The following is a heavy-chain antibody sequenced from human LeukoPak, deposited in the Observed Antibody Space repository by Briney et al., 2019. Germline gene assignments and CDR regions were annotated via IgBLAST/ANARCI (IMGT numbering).Heavy chain of an antibody. V-gene: IGHV4-39*01. D-gene: IGHD6-13*01. CDR1: GGSISSSSYY. Sequence: SETLSLTCTVSGGSISSSSYYWGWIRQPPGKGLEWIGSIYYSGSTYYNPSLKSRVTISVDTSKNQFSLKLSSVTAADTAVYYCARHRRNSWYSWFDPWGQGTLVIVSS. CDR3: ARHRRNSWYSWFDP. CDR2: IYYSGST. J-gene: IGHJ5*02.